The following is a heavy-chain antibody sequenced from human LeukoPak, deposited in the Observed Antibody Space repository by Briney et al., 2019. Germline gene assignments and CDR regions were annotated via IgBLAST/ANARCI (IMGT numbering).Heavy chain of an antibody. Sequence: ASVKVSCKASGGTFSSYAISWVRQAPGQGLEWMGRIIPILGIANYAQKFQGRVTITADKSTSTAYMELSSLRSEDTAVYYCARCGPYYYYGMDVWGQGTTVTVSS. D-gene: IGHD2-21*01. CDR2: IIPILGIA. CDR1: GGTFSSYA. CDR3: ARCGPYYYYGMDV. J-gene: IGHJ6*02. V-gene: IGHV1-69*04.